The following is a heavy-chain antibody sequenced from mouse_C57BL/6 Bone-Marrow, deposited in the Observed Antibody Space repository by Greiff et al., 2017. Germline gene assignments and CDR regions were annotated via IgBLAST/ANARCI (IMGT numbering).Heavy chain of an antibody. CDR1: GFNIKDYY. D-gene: IGHD6-1*01. Sequence: EVQLQQSGAELVKPGASVKLSCTASGFNIKDYYMHWVKQRTEQGPEWVGRIDPEDGETKYAPKLPGKATITADTSSNTAYLHLSSLTSEDTAVEYCARCPGYYAMDYWGQGTSVTVSS. CDR2: IDPEDGET. CDR3: ARCPGYYAMDY. J-gene: IGHJ4*01. V-gene: IGHV14-2*01.